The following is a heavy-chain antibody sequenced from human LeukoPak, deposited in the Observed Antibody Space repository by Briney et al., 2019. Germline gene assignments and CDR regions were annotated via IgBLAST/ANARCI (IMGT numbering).Heavy chain of an antibody. V-gene: IGHV3-23*01. Sequence: GGSLRLSCAASGFTFDDYGMSWVRQAPGKGLEWVSAISGSGGSTYYADSVKGRFTISRDNSKNTLYLQMNSLRAEDTAVYYCAKEHIAVAGTGLDYWGQGTLVTVSS. CDR1: GFTFDDYG. CDR3: AKEHIAVAGTGLDY. D-gene: IGHD6-19*01. CDR2: ISGSGGST. J-gene: IGHJ4*02.